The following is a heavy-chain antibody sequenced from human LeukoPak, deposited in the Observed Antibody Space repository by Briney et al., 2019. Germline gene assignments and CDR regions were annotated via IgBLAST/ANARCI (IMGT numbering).Heavy chain of an antibody. Sequence: ASVKVSCKASGGTFSSYAISWVRQAPGQGLEWMGGIIPIFGTANYAQKFQGRVTITTDESTSTAYMELSSLRSEDTAVYYCAKSSGVVVVPAATVPFFDYWGQGTLVTVSS. CDR1: GGTFSSYA. CDR3: AKSSGVVVVPAATVPFFDY. V-gene: IGHV1-69*05. D-gene: IGHD2-2*01. J-gene: IGHJ4*02. CDR2: IIPIFGTA.